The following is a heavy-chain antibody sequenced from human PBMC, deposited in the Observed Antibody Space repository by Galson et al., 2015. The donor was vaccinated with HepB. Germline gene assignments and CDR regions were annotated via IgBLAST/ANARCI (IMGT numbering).Heavy chain of an antibody. V-gene: IGHV3-21*01. CDR3: ASFQVHDVWSGYHYFDY. CDR1: GFTFSSYS. Sequence: SLRLSCAASGFTFSSYSMNWVRQAPGKGLEWVSSMSSSSSYIYYADSVKGRFTISRDNAKNSLYLQMNSLRAEDTAVYYCASFQVHDVWSGYHYFDYWGQGTLVTVSS. J-gene: IGHJ4*02. D-gene: IGHD3-3*01. CDR2: MSSSSSYI.